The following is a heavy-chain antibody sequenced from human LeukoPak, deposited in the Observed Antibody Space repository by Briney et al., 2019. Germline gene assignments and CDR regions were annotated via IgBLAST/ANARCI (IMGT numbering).Heavy chain of an antibody. CDR3: ARGKSPPVWAPSDY. CDR2: ISAYNGNT. D-gene: IGHD1-26*01. Sequence: GASVKVSCKASGYTFTSYGIIWVRQAPGQGLEWMGWISAYNGNTNYAQKLQGRVTMTTDTSTSTAYMELRSLRSDDTAVYYCARGKSPPVWAPSDYWGQGTMVTVSS. J-gene: IGHJ4*02. V-gene: IGHV1-18*01. CDR1: GYTFTSYG.